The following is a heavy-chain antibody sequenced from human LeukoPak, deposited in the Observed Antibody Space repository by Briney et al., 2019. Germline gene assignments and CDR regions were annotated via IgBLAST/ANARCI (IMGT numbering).Heavy chain of an antibody. V-gene: IGHV3-9*01. CDR3: AKGKRSGLVYSAIDY. Sequence: GRSLRLSCAASGFTFDDYAMHWVRQAPGKGLEWVSGVTWNSGIIVYADSVRGRFTISRDNARNSLFLEMTSLRGDDTARYYCAKGKRSGLVYSAIDYWGQGTLVSVSS. CDR1: GFTFDDYA. J-gene: IGHJ4*02. CDR2: VTWNSGII. D-gene: IGHD3/OR15-3a*01.